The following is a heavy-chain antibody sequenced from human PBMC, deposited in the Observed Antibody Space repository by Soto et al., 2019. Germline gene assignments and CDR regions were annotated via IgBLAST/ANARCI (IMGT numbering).Heavy chain of an antibody. V-gene: IGHV1-46*01. J-gene: IGHJ3*02. D-gene: IGHD6-19*01. CDR3: ARVSSGRRGAFDI. CDR2: INPSGGST. Sequence: ASVKVSCKASGYTFTSYYMHWVRQAPGQGLEWTGIINPSGGSTSYAQKFQGRVTMTRDTSTSTVYMELSSLRSEDTAVYYCARVSSGRRGAFDIWGQGTMVTVSS. CDR1: GYTFTSYY.